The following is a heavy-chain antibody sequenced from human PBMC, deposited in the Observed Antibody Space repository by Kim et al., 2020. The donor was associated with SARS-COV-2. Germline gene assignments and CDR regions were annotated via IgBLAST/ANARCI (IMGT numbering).Heavy chain of an antibody. D-gene: IGHD5-18*01. CDR3: ARGRVTRGAFDI. Sequence: SETLSLTRAVYGGSFSGYYWSWIRQPPGKGLEWIGEINHSGSTNYNPSLKSRVPISVDTSKNQFSLKLSSVTAADTAVYYCARGRVTRGAFDIWGQGTMVTVSS. CDR2: INHSGST. V-gene: IGHV4-34*01. CDR1: GGSFSGYY. J-gene: IGHJ3*02.